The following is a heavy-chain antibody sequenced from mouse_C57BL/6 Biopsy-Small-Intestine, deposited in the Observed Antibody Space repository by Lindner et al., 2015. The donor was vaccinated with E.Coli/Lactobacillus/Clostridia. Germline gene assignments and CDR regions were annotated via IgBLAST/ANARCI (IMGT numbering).Heavy chain of an antibody. CDR3: ATRITYYYGSSGETLAN. CDR2: FDPEDGET. D-gene: IGHD1-1*01. CDR1: GYTLTDLS. J-gene: IGHJ4*01. Sequence: SVKVSCKVSGYTLTDLSMHWVRQAPGKGLEWMGSFDPEDGETIYAQKLQGRVTMTEDTATDTAYMELSSLRSEDTAVYYCATRITYYYGSSGETLANWGQGTLVTVSS. V-gene: IGHV14-2*02.